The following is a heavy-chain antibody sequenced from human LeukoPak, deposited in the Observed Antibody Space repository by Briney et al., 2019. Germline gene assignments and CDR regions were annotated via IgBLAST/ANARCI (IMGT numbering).Heavy chain of an antibody. CDR2: IYHSGST. CDR1: GYSISSGYY. J-gene: IGHJ3*02. V-gene: IGHV4-38-2*02. D-gene: IGHD3-10*01. Sequence: PETLSLTCTVSGYSISSGYYWGWIRQPPGKGLEWIGSIYHSGSTNYNPSLKSRVTISVDKSKNQFSLKLSSVTAADTAVYYCASYGSGSPNAFDIWGQGTMVTVSS. CDR3: ASYGSGSPNAFDI.